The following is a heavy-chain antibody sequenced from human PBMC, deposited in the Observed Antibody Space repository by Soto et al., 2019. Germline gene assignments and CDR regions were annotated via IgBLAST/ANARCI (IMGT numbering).Heavy chain of an antibody. J-gene: IGHJ1*01. D-gene: IGHD4-17*01. CDR1: GYTFTSYA. Sequence: ASVKVSCKASGYTFTSYAMHWVRQAPGQRLEWMGWINAGNGNTKYSQKFQGRVTITRDTSASTAYMELSSLRSEDTAVYYCARVGEHDYGDIEYFQHWGQGTLVTVSS. CDR3: ARVGEHDYGDIEYFQH. V-gene: IGHV1-3*01. CDR2: INAGNGNT.